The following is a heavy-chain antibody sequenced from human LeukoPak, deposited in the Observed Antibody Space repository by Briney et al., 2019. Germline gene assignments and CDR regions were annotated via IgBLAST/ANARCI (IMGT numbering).Heavy chain of an antibody. CDR2: IYYSGST. D-gene: IGHD5-18*01. J-gene: IGHJ4*02. Sequence: SETLSLTCTVSGGSISSSTYYWDWIRQPPGKGLEWIGTIYYSGSTYCNPSLKSRVTISVDTSKNQFSLKVSSVTAADTAVYYCASRQTWIQPSFDYWGQGTLVTVSS. CDR1: GGSISSSTYY. CDR3: ASRQTWIQPSFDY. V-gene: IGHV4-39*01.